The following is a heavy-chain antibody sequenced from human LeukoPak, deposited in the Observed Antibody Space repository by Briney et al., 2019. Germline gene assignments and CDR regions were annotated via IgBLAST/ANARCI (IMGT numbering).Heavy chain of an antibody. D-gene: IGHD3-10*01. CDR3: AKVPYSDYGSGRPPFMDV. J-gene: IGHJ6*02. CDR2: ISDTGGST. Sequence: GGSLRLSCVASGFTFSNYAMSWVRQAPRGGREWVLTISDTGGSTYYADSVKPRFTISRDNSKNTLYLQMNSLRAEDTAIHYCAKVPYSDYGSGRPPFMDVWGQGTTVAVSS. V-gene: IGHV3-23*01. CDR1: GFTFSNYA.